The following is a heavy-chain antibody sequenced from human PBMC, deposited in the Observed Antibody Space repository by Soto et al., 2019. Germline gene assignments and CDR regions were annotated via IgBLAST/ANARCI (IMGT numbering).Heavy chain of an antibody. D-gene: IGHD3-10*01. Sequence: EVQLVESGGGLVEPGGSLRLSCVASGFSSSDHYMGWVRQAPRKGLEWVGHTGKKGNTYTTEYAASVRDRFTISKDDSKNSMYLQMNGLKADDTAVYFCARDLRNSGSPGDFDYWGQGTLVTVSS. CDR2: TGKKGNTYTT. CDR3: ARDLRNSGSPGDFDY. CDR1: GFSSSDHY. J-gene: IGHJ4*02. V-gene: IGHV3-72*01.